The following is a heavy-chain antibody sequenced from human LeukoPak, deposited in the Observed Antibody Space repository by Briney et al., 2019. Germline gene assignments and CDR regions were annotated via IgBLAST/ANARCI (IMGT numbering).Heavy chain of an antibody. D-gene: IGHD6-19*01. CDR3: ARGSDSSGWYSSFDY. CDR2: ISSDETRT. Sequence: GGSLRLSCAASGFTFSSYWMHWVRQAPGKGLVWVSRISSDETRTAHADSVKGRFSISRDNAKNTLYLQMNSLRAEDTAVYYCARGSDSSGWYSSFDYWGQGTLVTVSS. CDR1: GFTFSSYW. V-gene: IGHV3-74*01. J-gene: IGHJ4*02.